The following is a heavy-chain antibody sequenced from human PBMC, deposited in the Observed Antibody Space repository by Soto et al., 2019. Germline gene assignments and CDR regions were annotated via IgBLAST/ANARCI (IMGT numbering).Heavy chain of an antibody. V-gene: IGHV1-18*01. Sequence: HLVQSGPEVKRPGASITVSCKTSGDTFANFGLSWVRQAPGQGLEWMGWIATYNKNKNYTQKFRGRLTLTTNTSTSTAYMELESLGYDDTAVYYCARVVRGVVNWFDPWGQGTLVTVSS. CDR1: GDTFANFG. CDR2: IATYNKNK. CDR3: ARVVRGVVNWFDP. D-gene: IGHD3-10*01. J-gene: IGHJ5*02.